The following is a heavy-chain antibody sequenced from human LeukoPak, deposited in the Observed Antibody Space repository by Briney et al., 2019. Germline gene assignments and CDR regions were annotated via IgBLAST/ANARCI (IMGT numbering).Heavy chain of an antibody. CDR1: GIPFSDYY. J-gene: IGHJ4*02. D-gene: IGHD5/OR15-5a*01. CDR2: ISASSSYT. Sequence: GGSLRLSCVVSGIPFSDYYMNWIRQNPGKGLEWISYISASSSYTDYADSVKGRFTISRDNAQNALFLQMNRLRVEDTAVYYCASGSRFDYWGQGTLVTVSS. CDR3: ASGSRFDY. V-gene: IGHV3-11*03.